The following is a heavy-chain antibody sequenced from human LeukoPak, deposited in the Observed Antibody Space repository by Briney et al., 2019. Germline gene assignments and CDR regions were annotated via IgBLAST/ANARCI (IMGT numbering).Heavy chain of an antibody. V-gene: IGHV4-39*01. CDR1: GXSISSSSYY. CDR3: ARLGGTYDAFDI. Sequence: PSETRSLTCTVSGXSISSSSYYWDSIRQPPGKGLEWIGNIYYSGSTYYNPSLKSRVTISVDTSRNQFSLKLSSVTAADTAVYYCARLGGTYDAFDIWGQGTMVTVSS. J-gene: IGHJ3*02. CDR2: IYYSGST. D-gene: IGHD1-26*01.